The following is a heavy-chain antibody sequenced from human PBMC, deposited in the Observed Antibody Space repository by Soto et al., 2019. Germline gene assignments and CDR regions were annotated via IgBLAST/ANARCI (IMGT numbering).Heavy chain of an antibody. CDR1: GFTFSSYG. V-gene: IGHV3-33*01. Sequence: GGSLRLSCAASGFTFSSYGMHWVRQAPGKGLEWVAVIWYDGSNKYYADSVKGRFTISRDNSKNTLYLQMNSLRAEDTPVYYCARDHEYNSGGSHGMDVWGQGTTVTVSS. CDR2: IWYDGSNK. J-gene: IGHJ6*02. D-gene: IGHD5-12*01. CDR3: ARDHEYNSGGSHGMDV.